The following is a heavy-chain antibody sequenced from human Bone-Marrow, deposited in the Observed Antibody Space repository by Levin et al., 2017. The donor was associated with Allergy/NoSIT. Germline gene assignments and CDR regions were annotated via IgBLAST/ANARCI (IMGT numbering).Heavy chain of an antibody. CDR2: IRGSGERT. CDR1: GFTFTSYA. D-gene: IGHD6-19*01. CDR3: AREKGGTRGWYTVDY. V-gene: IGHV3-23*01. Sequence: GASVKVSCAASGFTFTSYAITWVRQAPGKGLDWISAIRGSGERTYYADSVEGRFTVSRDNSKDTVYLQMNSLRGEDTAVYFCAREKGGTRGWYTVDYWGQGALVIVSP. J-gene: IGHJ4*02.